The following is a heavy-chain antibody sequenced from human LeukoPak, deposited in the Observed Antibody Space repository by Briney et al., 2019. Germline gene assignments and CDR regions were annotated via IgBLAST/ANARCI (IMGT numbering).Heavy chain of an antibody. CDR2: IIPILGIA. Sequence: GSSVKVSCKASGGTFSSYAISWVRQAPGQGLEWMGRIIPILGIANYAQKFQGRVTITADKSTSTAYMELSSLRSEDTAVYYCARPESIRFLRDPANMDVWGQGTTVTVSS. CDR3: ARPESIRFLRDPANMDV. CDR1: GGTFSSYA. V-gene: IGHV1-69*04. D-gene: IGHD3-3*01. J-gene: IGHJ6*02.